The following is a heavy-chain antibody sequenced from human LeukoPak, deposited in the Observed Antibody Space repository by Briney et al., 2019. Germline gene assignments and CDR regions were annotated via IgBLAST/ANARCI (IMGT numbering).Heavy chain of an antibody. D-gene: IGHD3-22*01. Sequence: PSETLSLTCTVSGGSISSGSYYWSWIRQPAGKGPEWIGRIYTSGSTNYNPSLKSRVTISVDTSKNQFSLKLSSVTAADTAVYYCASMEYYYDSSGYHQLGYYFDYWGQGTLVTVSS. V-gene: IGHV4-61*02. CDR1: GGSISSGSYY. CDR2: IYTSGST. CDR3: ASMEYYYDSSGYHQLGYYFDY. J-gene: IGHJ4*02.